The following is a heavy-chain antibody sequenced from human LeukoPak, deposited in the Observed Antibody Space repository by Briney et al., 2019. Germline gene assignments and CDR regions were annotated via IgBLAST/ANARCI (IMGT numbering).Heavy chain of an antibody. V-gene: IGHV3-33*01. CDR2: IWYDGSRK. CDR1: GFTFSNYG. Sequence: PGRSLGLSCAASGFTFSNYGMHWVRQAPGKGLEWVAVIWYDGSRKYYADSVKGRFTISRDNSKNTLYLQMNSLRAEDTAVYYCATTQTTPFYFDYWGQGTLVTVSS. D-gene: IGHD2-15*01. J-gene: IGHJ4*02. CDR3: ATTQTTPFYFDY.